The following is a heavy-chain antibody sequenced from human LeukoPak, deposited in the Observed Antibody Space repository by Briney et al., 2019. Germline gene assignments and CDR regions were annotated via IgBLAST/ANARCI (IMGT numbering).Heavy chain of an antibody. D-gene: IGHD5-18*01. V-gene: IGHV3-23*01. CDR3: AKSDGYSYGFLDY. Sequence: GGSLRLSCAASGFTFSSYAMSWVRQAPGKGLEWVSAISGSGGSTYYAGSVKGRLTISRDNSKNTLYLQMNSLRAEDTAVYYCAKSDGYSYGFLDYWGQGTLVTVSS. CDR1: GFTFSSYA. J-gene: IGHJ4*02. CDR2: ISGSGGST.